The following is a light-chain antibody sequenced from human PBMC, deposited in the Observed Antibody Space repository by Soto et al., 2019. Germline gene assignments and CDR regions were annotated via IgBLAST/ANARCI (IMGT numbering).Light chain of an antibody. CDR3: QTWGTGTWV. CDR1: SGHSNYA. CDR2: LDSDGSH. Sequence: QLVLTQSPSASASLGASVKLTCTLSSGHSNYAIAWHQQQPEKGPRYLMKLDSDGSHSKGDVIPDRFSGSSSGAERYLTISGLQSEDEADYYCQTWGTGTWVFGGGTKVTVL. V-gene: IGLV4-69*01. J-gene: IGLJ3*02.